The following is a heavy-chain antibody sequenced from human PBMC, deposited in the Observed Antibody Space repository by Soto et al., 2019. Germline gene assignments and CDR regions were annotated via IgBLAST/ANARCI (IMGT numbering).Heavy chain of an antibody. CDR1: RGTFSSYT. J-gene: IGHJ4*02. CDR3: AGDCSSTSYPGPGY. Sequence: QGQLVQSGAEVKKPGSSVKVSCKASRGTFSSYTITCVRQAPGQGLEWMGRIIPILGIANYAQKFQRRVTITADKSTSTAYMELSSLRSEDTAVYYCAGDCSSTSYPGPGYWGQGTLVTVSS. CDR2: IIPILGIA. V-gene: IGHV1-69*08. D-gene: IGHD2-2*01.